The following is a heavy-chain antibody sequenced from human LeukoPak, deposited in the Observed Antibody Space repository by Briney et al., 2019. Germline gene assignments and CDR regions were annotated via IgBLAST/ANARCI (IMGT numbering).Heavy chain of an antibody. J-gene: IGHJ4*02. V-gene: IGHV3-48*04. Sequence: PGGSLRLSCAASGFTFGSYSMNWVRQAPGKGLEWVSYISSSSSTIYYADSVKGRFTISRDNAKNSLYLQMNSLRAEDTAVYYCARDPTSYSGRTGSGFDYWGQGTLVTVSS. CDR1: GFTFGSYS. D-gene: IGHD1-26*01. CDR3: ARDPTSYSGRTGSGFDY. CDR2: ISSSSSTI.